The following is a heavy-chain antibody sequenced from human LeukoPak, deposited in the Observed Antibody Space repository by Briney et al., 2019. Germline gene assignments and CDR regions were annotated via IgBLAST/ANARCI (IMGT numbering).Heavy chain of an antibody. V-gene: IGHV4-39*01. D-gene: IGHD2-21*01. CDR3: ARIRSAILNY. Sequence: SETLCLTCTVSGDSLSSSSYYWGWIRQRPGKGLEWMGSIYYSGSTYYNPSLKSRVIISLDTSKNQFSLKLSSVTAADTAVYYCARIRSAILNYWGQGTLVTVSS. CDR1: GDSLSSSSYY. J-gene: IGHJ4*02. CDR2: IYYSGST.